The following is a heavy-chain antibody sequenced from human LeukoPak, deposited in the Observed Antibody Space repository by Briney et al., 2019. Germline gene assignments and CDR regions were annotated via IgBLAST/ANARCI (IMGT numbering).Heavy chain of an antibody. CDR3: ARVSKSFFNLDY. CDR2: INPNSGGT. Sequence: GASVKVSCKASGYTFTGYYMHWMRQAPGQGLEWMGWINPNSGGTNYAQKFPGRVTMTRDTSISTAYMELSRLRSDDTAVYYCARVSKSFFNLDYWGQGTLVTVSS. V-gene: IGHV1-2*02. CDR1: GYTFTGYY. J-gene: IGHJ4*02. D-gene: IGHD2/OR15-2a*01.